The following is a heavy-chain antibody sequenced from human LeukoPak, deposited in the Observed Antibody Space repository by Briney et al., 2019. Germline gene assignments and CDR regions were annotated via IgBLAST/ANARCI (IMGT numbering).Heavy chain of an antibody. V-gene: IGHV4-39*01. J-gene: IGHJ4*02. CDR3: ARNLYYYDSSGFDY. CDR1: GVSISSSNSY. D-gene: IGHD3-22*01. CDR2: IYYSGNT. Sequence: SETLSLTCTVSGVSISSSNSYWGWIRQPPGKGLEWIGSIYYSGNTYYNASLKSQVSISIDTSKNQFSLRLTSVTAADTAVYYCARNLYYYDSSGFDYWGQGTLVTVSS.